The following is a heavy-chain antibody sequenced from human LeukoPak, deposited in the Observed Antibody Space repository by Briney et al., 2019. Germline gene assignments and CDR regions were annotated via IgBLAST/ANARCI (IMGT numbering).Heavy chain of an antibody. CDR1: GFTFSTYA. CDR2: ISGSGGTT. Sequence: GGSLRLSCAASGFTFSTYAMNWVRQAPGKGLDWVSSISGSGGTTYYTDSVKGRFTISRDNSKNTLYLQMNSLRAEDTALYYCAKDSTVSGSYYGMDVWGQGTTVTVSS. D-gene: IGHD3-3*01. V-gene: IGHV3-23*01. J-gene: IGHJ6*02. CDR3: AKDSTVSGSYYGMDV.